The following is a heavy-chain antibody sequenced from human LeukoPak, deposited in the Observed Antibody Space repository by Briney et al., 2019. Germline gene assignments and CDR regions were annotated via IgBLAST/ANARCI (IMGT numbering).Heavy chain of an antibody. V-gene: IGHV3-30*02. CDR1: GFTFSSYG. J-gene: IGHJ6*03. CDR3: ARESVAAQAYYMDV. CDR2: IRYDGSNK. D-gene: IGHD6-6*01. Sequence: GGSLRLSCAASGFTFSSYGMHWVRQAPGKGLECVAFIRYDGSNKYYADSVKGRFTISRDNSKNTLYLQMNSLRAEDTAVYYCARESVAAQAYYMDVWGKGTTVTVSS.